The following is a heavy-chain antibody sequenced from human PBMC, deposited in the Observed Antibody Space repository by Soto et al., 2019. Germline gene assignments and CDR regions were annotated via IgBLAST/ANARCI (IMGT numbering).Heavy chain of an antibody. Sequence: GASVKVSCKASGYTFTGYYMHWVRQAPGQGLEWMGWINPNSGGTNYAQKFQGWVTMTRDTSISTAHMELSRLRSDDTAVYYCAREGYYDSSFDYWGQGTLVTVSS. CDR2: INPNSGGT. CDR3: AREGYYDSSFDY. J-gene: IGHJ4*02. CDR1: GYTFTGYY. V-gene: IGHV1-2*04. D-gene: IGHD3-22*01.